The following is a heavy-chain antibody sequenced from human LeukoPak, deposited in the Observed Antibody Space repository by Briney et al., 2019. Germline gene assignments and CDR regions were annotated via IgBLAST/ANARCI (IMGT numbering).Heavy chain of an antibody. V-gene: IGHV4-38-2*02. D-gene: IGHD2-15*01. CDR1: GYSISSGYY. J-gene: IGHJ3*02. CDR2: IYHSGST. CDR3: AREGYCSGGSCYSYAFDI. Sequence: TSETLSLTCTVSGYSISSGYYWGWIRQPPGKGLEWIGSIYHSGSTYYNPSLKSRVTISVDTSKNQFSLKLSSVTAADTAVYYCAREGYCSGGSCYSYAFDIWGQGTMVTVSS.